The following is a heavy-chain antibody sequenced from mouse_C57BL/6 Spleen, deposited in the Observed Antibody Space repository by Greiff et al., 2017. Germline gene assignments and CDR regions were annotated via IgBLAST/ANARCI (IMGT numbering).Heavy chain of an antibody. Sequence: VQLQQPGTELVKPGASVKLSCTASFYPFPRYFMPWVKQRPGHGLAWLGNLNPSNGGTNYNEKFTSKAPLTVDKSSSTAYMQLSSLTSEDSAVYYGARGPVMYYFDYWGQGTTLTVSS. CDR2: LNPSNGGT. V-gene: IGHV1-53*01. CDR3: ARGPVMYYFDY. CDR1: FYPFPRYF. J-gene: IGHJ2*01.